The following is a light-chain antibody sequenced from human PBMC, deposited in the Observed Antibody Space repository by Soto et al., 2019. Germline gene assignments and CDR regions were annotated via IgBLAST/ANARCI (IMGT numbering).Light chain of an antibody. J-gene: IGLJ3*02. V-gene: IGLV1-44*01. CDR3: SSWDDSLDGPV. CDR2: SIN. Sequence: QSVLTQPPSASATPGQTVTISCSGRYSNIGSNFVSWYQRLPGTAPKLLIYSINQRPSGVPDRFSGSKSGTSASLTISWLQSEDEADYFCSSWDDSLDGPVFGGGTKLTVL. CDR1: YSNIGSNF.